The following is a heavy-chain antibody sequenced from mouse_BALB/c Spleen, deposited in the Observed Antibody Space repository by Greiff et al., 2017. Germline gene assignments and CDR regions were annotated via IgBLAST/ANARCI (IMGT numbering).Heavy chain of an antibody. CDR2: INPSTGYT. J-gene: IGHJ3*01. V-gene: IGHV1-7*01. Sequence: QVQLQQSGAELAKPGASVKMSCKASGYTFTSYWMHWVKQRPGQGLEWIGYINPSTGYTEYNQKFKDKATLTADKSSSTAYMQLSSLTSEDSAVYYCARTGPAYYGNYGFAYWGQGTLVTVSA. CDR1: GYTFTSYW. D-gene: IGHD2-10*01. CDR3: ARTGPAYYGNYGFAY.